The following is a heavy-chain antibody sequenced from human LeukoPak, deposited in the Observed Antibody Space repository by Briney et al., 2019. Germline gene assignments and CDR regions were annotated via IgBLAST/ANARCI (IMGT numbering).Heavy chain of an antibody. V-gene: IGHV3-74*01. Sequence: PGGSLRLSCAASGFTFSSYSMNWVRQAPGKGLEWVSRISGDGSKTTYADSVKGRFTISRDNARNTMYLQMNSLRAEDTAVYFCARDRVYDSSGWPSFDYWGQGTLVTVSS. CDR2: ISGDGSKT. D-gene: IGHD6-19*01. CDR1: GFTFSSYS. J-gene: IGHJ4*02. CDR3: ARDRVYDSSGWPSFDY.